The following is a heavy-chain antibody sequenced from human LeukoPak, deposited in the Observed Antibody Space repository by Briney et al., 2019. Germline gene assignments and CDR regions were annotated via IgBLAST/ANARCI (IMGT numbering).Heavy chain of an antibody. CDR1: GLTVSSNY. CDR2: IYSGGST. V-gene: IGHV3-53*01. Sequence: PGGSLRLSCAASGLTVSSNYMSWVRQAPGKGLEWVSVIYSGGSTYYANSVKGRFTISRDNSKSTLYLQMKSLRAEDTAVYYCARCSGLNSCYFDYWGQGTLVTVSS. J-gene: IGHJ4*02. D-gene: IGHD6-19*01. CDR3: ARCSGLNSCYFDY.